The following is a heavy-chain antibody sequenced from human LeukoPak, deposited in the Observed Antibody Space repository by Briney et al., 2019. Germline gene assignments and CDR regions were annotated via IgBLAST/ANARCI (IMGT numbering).Heavy chain of an antibody. J-gene: IGHJ4*02. V-gene: IGHV1-2*02. CDR2: INPNSGGT. CDR3: ASGGERYSSGWYGDC. CDR1: GYTFTGYY. Sequence: GASVKASCKASGYTFTGYYMHWVRQAPGQGLEWMGWINPNSGGTKYAQKFQGRVTMTRDTSISTAYMELSRLTSDDTAVYYCASGGERYSSGWYGDCWGQGTLVNVSS. D-gene: IGHD6-19*01.